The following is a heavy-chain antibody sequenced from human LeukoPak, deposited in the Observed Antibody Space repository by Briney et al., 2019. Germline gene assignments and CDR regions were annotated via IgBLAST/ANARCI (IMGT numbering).Heavy chain of an antibody. J-gene: IGHJ4*02. V-gene: IGHV3-66*01. CDR3: AREGSYSYDTNDYYYGTLPDY. CDR1: GVTVSSTY. D-gene: IGHD3-22*01. Sequence: GGSLRLSCAASGVTVSSTYMSWVRQAPGKGLEWVSVIYGGSSTYNADSVKGRFTVSRDNAKNTLYLEMNGLRAEDTAVYYCAREGSYSYDTNDYYYGTLPDYWGQGTLVTVSS. CDR2: IYGGSST.